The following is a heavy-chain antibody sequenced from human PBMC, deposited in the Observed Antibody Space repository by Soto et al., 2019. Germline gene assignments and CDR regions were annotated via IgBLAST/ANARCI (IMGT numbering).Heavy chain of an antibody. Sequence: GGSLRLSCAASGFTFSSYWMSWVRQAPGKGLEWVANIKQDGSEKYYVDSVKGRFTISRDNAKNSLYLQMNSLRAEDTAVYYCARYPIWEAARHYFDYWGQGTLVTVSS. D-gene: IGHD6-6*01. CDR3: ARYPIWEAARHYFDY. V-gene: IGHV3-7*01. J-gene: IGHJ4*02. CDR2: IKQDGSEK. CDR1: GFTFSSYW.